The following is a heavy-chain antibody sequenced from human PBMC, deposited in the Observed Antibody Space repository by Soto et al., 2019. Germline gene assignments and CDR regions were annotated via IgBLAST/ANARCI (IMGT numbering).Heavy chain of an antibody. D-gene: IGHD3-3*01. J-gene: IGHJ4*02. CDR2: ISGSGGST. Sequence: EVQLLESGGGLVQPGGSLRLSCAASGFTFSSDAMSWVRQAPGKGLEWVSAISGSGGSTYYADSVKGRFTISRDNSKNTLYLQMNSLRAEDTAVYYWAKYKTIFGVGHFDYWGQGTLVTVSS. CDR1: GFTFSSDA. CDR3: AKYKTIFGVGHFDY. V-gene: IGHV3-23*01.